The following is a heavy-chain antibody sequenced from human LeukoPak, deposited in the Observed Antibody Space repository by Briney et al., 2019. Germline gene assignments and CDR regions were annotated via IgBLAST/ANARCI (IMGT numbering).Heavy chain of an antibody. V-gene: IGHV1-18*01. CDR3: ARSWGLRYYDWLPQSPNFDY. CDR1: GYTFTSYG. D-gene: IGHD3-9*01. Sequence: ASVKVSCKASGYTFTSYGISWVRQAPGQGLEWMGWISAYNGNTNYAQKLQGRVTMTTDTSTSTAYMELRSLRSDDTAVYYCARSWGLRYYDWLPQSPNFDYWGQGTLVTVSS. CDR2: ISAYNGNT. J-gene: IGHJ4*02.